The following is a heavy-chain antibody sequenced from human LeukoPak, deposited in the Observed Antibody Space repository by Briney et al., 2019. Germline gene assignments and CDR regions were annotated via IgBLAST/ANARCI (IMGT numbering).Heavy chain of an antibody. D-gene: IGHD1-1*01. CDR1: GYTFTGHY. J-gene: IGHJ5*02. CDR2: INPNSGGT. CDR3: ARTTGTKGFDL. Sequence: ASVKVSCKASGYTFTGHYLHWVRQAPGQGLEWMGWINPNSGGTSYAQKFRGRVTMTRDVSITTAYMELSGLRSEDTAVYYCARTTGTKGFDLCGQGTLVTVSS. V-gene: IGHV1-2*02.